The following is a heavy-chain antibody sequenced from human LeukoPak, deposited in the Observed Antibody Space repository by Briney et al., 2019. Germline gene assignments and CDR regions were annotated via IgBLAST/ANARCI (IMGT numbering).Heavy chain of an antibody. CDR1: GDSVSNNA. D-gene: IGHD3-10*01. Sequence: SQTPSLTCAISGDSVSNNAWNWVRQTPSGGPECLGRTYYKPKWYTEYAEFVKSRISISPDTFKNQFSLQLNSVTPEDTAVYYCARGWVRDAFDIWSHGTMVTVSS. CDR2: TYYKPKWYT. CDR3: ARGWVRDAFDI. V-gene: IGHV6-1*01. J-gene: IGHJ3*02.